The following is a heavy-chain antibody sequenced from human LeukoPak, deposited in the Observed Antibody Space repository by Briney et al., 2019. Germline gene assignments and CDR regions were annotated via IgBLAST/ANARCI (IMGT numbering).Heavy chain of an antibody. CDR3: ARGSYSDYVVHY. V-gene: IGHV4-38-2*02. CDR1: GYSISSGFY. Sequence: TSETLSLTCTVSGYSISSGFYWGWIRQPPGRGLEWVGTFYHSGITHYNPSLKSRVTISVDMSKNQFSLKLTSVTVADTAVYYCARGSYSDYVVHYWGQGILVTVSS. J-gene: IGHJ4*02. CDR2: FYHSGIT. D-gene: IGHD4-11*01.